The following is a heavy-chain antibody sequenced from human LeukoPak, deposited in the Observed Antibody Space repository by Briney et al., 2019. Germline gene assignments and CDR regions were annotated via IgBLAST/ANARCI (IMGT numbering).Heavy chain of an antibody. CDR3: VSLAAMGHDFDY. Sequence: ASVKVSCKASGYTFTSYDINWVRQATGQGLEWMGWMNPNSGNTGYAQKFQGRVTMTRNTSISTAYMELSSLRSEDTAVYYCVSLAAMGHDFDYWGQGTLVTVSS. D-gene: IGHD5-18*01. CDR1: GYTFTSYD. V-gene: IGHV1-8*01. J-gene: IGHJ4*02. CDR2: MNPNSGNT.